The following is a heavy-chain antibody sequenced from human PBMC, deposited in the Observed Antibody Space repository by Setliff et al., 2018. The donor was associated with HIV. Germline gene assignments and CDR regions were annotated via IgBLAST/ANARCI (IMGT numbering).Heavy chain of an antibody. D-gene: IGHD2-15*01. CDR2: IIPLFGDP. CDR1: GDTVRNFS. J-gene: IGHJ3*01. CDR3: ASSFRGGFDV. Sequence: GASVKVSCKPSGDTVRNFSVNWVRQAPGQGLEWMGGIIPLFGDPTYAQKFQGRLTIIADESTSTGYMELSSLRSEDTAVYYCASSFRGGFDVWGQGTMVTV. V-gene: IGHV1-69*13.